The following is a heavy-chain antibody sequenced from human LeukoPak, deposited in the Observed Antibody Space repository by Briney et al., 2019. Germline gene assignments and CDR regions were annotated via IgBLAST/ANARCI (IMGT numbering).Heavy chain of an antibody. V-gene: IGHV1-69*10. CDR2: IIPIPGTP. CDR1: GDTFSGYP. D-gene: IGHD6-19*01. CDR3: ATDPGWL. Sequence: SVKVSCKASGDTFSGYPFSWVRQAPGQGLEWMGGIIPIPGTPNYAQKFQGRLTITADTSTTTVYMEVSSLRSDDTAVYHCATDPGWLWGQGTLVTVSS. J-gene: IGHJ4*02.